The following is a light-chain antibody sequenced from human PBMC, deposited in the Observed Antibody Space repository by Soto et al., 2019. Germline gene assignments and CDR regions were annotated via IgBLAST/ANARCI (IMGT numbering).Light chain of an antibody. CDR2: AAS. J-gene: IGKJ3*01. Sequence: AIRMTQSPSSLSASTGDRVTITCRASQGISIYFAWYQQKPGKAPKLLIYAASTLQSGVPSRFSGSGSGTDFTLTISCLQSGDFATYYCQQYYSYPFTFGPGTKVDIK. CDR1: QGISIY. V-gene: IGKV1-8*01. CDR3: QQYYSYPFT.